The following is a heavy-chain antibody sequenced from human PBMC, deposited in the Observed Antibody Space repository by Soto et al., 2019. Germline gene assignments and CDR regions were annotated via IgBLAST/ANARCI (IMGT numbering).Heavy chain of an antibody. J-gene: IGHJ6*02. Sequence: QVQLQQWGAGLLKPSETLSLTCAVYGGSFSGYYWSWIRQPPGKGLEWIGEINHSGSTNYNPSLKSRVTISVDTSKNQFSLKLSSVTAADTAVYYCARGLSRRLWFGELLFQGYYHGMDVWGQGTTVTVSS. CDR1: GGSFSGYY. CDR2: INHSGST. CDR3: ARGLSRRLWFGELLFQGYYHGMDV. V-gene: IGHV4-34*01. D-gene: IGHD3-10*01.